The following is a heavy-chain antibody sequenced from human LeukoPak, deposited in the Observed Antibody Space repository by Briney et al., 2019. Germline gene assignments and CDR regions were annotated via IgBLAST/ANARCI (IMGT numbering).Heavy chain of an antibody. V-gene: IGHV1-2*02. J-gene: IGHJ3*02. CDR1: GYTFTGYY. D-gene: IGHD6-13*01. CDR3: ARVMHAASPGIIGPDDPFEI. Sequence: ASVKVSCKGSGYTFTGYYMHWVRQAPGQGLEWMGWINPKSGATNFEQKFQGRVTMTRDTSISTAYMELSRLRPDDTAVYYCARVMHAASPGIIGPDDPFEIWGQGTMVTVSA. CDR2: INPKSGAT.